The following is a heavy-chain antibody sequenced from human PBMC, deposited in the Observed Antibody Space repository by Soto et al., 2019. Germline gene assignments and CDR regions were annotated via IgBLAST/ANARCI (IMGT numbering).Heavy chain of an antibody. V-gene: IGHV4-59*01. CDR2: IYYSGST. Sequence: LSLTCTVSGGSISSYYWSWIRQPPGKGLEWIGYIYYSGSTNYNPSLKSRVTISVDTSKNQFSLKLSSVTAADTAVYYCARVKCSGGSCYDRNWFDPWGQGTLVTVSS. CDR1: GGSISSYY. D-gene: IGHD2-15*01. J-gene: IGHJ5*02. CDR3: ARVKCSGGSCYDRNWFDP.